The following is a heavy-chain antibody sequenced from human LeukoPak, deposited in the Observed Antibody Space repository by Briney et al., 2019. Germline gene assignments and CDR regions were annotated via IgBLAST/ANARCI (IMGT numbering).Heavy chain of an antibody. D-gene: IGHD3-22*01. CDR1: GDSISYFY. V-gene: IGHV4-4*07. Sequence: SDTLSLTCSVSGDSISYFYWSWIRQPAGKGLEWIGRIYTSGSTNYNPSLKSRVTISGDTSKNQFSLRLSSVTAADTAVYYCARASYSYDINGWVPFDYWGQGTLVTVSS. CDR3: ARASYSYDINGWVPFDY. CDR2: IYTSGST. J-gene: IGHJ4*02.